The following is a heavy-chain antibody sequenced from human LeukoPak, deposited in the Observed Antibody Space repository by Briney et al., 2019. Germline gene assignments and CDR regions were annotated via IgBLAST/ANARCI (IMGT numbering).Heavy chain of an antibody. CDR3: ARDLHDWVAAVYYYYYMDV. CDR1: GFTFSSYS. Sequence: GGSLRPSCAASGFTFSSYSMNWVRQAPGKGLEWVSSISSSSSYIYYADSVKGRFTISRDNAKNSLYLQMNSLRAEDTAVYYCARDLHDWVAAVYYYYYMDVWGKGATVTVSS. D-gene: IGHD6-13*01. V-gene: IGHV3-21*01. J-gene: IGHJ6*03. CDR2: ISSSSSYI.